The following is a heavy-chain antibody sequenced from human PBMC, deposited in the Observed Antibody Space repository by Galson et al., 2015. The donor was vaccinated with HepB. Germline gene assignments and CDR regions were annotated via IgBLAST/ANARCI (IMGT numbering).Heavy chain of an antibody. J-gene: IGHJ4*02. CDR1: GDSVSTNSAA. V-gene: IGHV6-1*01. CDR2: TYYRSKWYY. D-gene: IGHD5-24*01. Sequence: CAISGDSVSTNSAAWNWIRQSPSRGLEWLGRTYYRSKWYYEYAASVKSRITINPDTSKNQFSLQLNSVTPEDTAIYYCARVQRDLIDYWGQGTLVTVSS. CDR3: ARVQRDLIDY.